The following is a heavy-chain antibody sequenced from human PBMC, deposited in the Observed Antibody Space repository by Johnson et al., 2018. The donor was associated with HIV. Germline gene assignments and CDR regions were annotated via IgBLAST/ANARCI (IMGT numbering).Heavy chain of an antibody. CDR1: GFTFSSYG. D-gene: IGHD4-17*01. CDR3: ARARMTTVTNDAFDI. V-gene: IGHV3-30*03. CDR2: ISYAGSNK. J-gene: IGHJ3*02. Sequence: QVQLVESGGGVVQPGRSLRLSCAASGFTFSSYGMHWVRQAPGKGLEWVAVISYAGSNKYYADSVKGRFTISRDNSKNTLYLQMNSLRAEDTAVYYCARARMTTVTNDAFDIWGQGTMVTVSS.